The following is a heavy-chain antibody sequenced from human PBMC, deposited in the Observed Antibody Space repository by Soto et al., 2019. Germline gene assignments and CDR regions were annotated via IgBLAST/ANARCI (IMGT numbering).Heavy chain of an antibody. Sequence: EVQLVESGGGLIQRGGSLRLSCAASGLNVTRNYMSWVRQAAGKGLEWVSVMSSGVYTYYADSVKGRFTISRDNSKNTLFLQINSLITEDTAVYYCARLFGRYGWFDPWGQGTLVTVSS. D-gene: IGHD2-21*01. CDR3: ARLFGRYGWFDP. CDR1: GLNVTRNY. J-gene: IGHJ5*02. CDR2: MSSGVYT. V-gene: IGHV3-53*01.